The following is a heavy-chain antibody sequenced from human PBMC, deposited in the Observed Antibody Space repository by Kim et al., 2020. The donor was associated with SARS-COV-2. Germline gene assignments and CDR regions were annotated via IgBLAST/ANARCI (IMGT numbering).Heavy chain of an antibody. D-gene: IGHD4-4*01. CDR2: IYQSGGT. Sequence: SETLSLTCDVSGASISSGSYSWSWIRQPPGQGLEWIASIYQSGGTYYNPSLKSRVTISVYRSKNQFSLTLTSVTAADTAVYLCARGPYSDYFDYWGQGTL. CDR1: GASISSGSYS. J-gene: IGHJ4*02. CDR3: ARGPYSDYFDY. V-gene: IGHV4-30-2*01.